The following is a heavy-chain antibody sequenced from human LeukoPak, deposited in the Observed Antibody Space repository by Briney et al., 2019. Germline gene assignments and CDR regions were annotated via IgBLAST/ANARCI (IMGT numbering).Heavy chain of an antibody. CDR1: GYTFTSYG. Sequence: GASVKVSCKASGYTFTSYGISWVRQAPGQGLEWMGWINPNSGGTNYAQKFQGRVTMTRDTSISTAYMELSRLRSDDTAVYYCARVSAPKSSAFDIWGQGTMVTVSS. J-gene: IGHJ3*02. V-gene: IGHV1-2*02. D-gene: IGHD3-16*01. CDR2: INPNSGGT. CDR3: ARVSAPKSSAFDI.